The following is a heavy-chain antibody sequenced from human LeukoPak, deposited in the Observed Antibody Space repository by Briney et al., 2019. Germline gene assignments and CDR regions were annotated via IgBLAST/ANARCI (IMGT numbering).Heavy chain of an antibody. D-gene: IGHD5-24*01. Sequence: PETLSLTCTVSGGSISSYYWSWIRQPPGKGLEWIGYIYYSGSTNYNPSLKSRVTISVDTSKNQFSLKLSSVTAADTAVYYCARVKRREGWFDPWGQGTLVTVSS. CDR1: GGSISSYY. J-gene: IGHJ5*02. CDR3: ARVKRREGWFDP. V-gene: IGHV4-59*01. CDR2: IYYSGST.